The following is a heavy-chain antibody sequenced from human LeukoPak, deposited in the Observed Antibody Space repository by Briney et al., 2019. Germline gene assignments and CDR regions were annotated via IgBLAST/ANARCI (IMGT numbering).Heavy chain of an antibody. D-gene: IGHD5-12*01. V-gene: IGHV1-18*01. CDR2: ISTYNGNT. CDR3: ASLSGYDSGDHNWFDP. Sequence: ASVKVSCKASGYTFTSYGISWARQAPGQGLEWMGWISTYNGNTNSAQKLQGRVTMTTDTSTSTAYMELRSLRSDDTAVYYCASLSGYDSGDHNWFDPWGQGTLVTVSS. CDR1: GYTFTSYG. J-gene: IGHJ5*02.